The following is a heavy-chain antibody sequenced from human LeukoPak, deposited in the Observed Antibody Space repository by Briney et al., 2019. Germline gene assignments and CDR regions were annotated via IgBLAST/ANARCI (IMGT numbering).Heavy chain of an antibody. CDR3: ARQVVPAGIFQYFQH. Sequence: GGSLRLSCAASGFTFSSYWMSWVRQAPGKGLEWVANIKQDGSEKYYVDSVRGRFTISRDNAKNSLYLQMNSLRAEDTAVYYCARQVVPAGIFQYFQHWGQGTLVTVSS. D-gene: IGHD2-2*02. CDR2: IKQDGSEK. V-gene: IGHV3-7*01. CDR1: GFTFSSYW. J-gene: IGHJ1*01.